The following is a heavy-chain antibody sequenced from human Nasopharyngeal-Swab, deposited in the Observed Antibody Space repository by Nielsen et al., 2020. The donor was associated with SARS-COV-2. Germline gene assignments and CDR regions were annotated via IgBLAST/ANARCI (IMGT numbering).Heavy chain of an antibody. D-gene: IGHD6-13*01. J-gene: IGHJ4*02. V-gene: IGHV3-33*08. Sequence: GESLKISCAASGFTFSSYGMHWVRQAPGKGLEWVAVIWYDGSNKYYADSVKGRFTISRDNSKNTLYLQMNSLRAEDTAVYYCARGGLDSSSWYGYYFDYWGQGNLVTVSS. CDR1: GFTFSSYG. CDR3: ARGGLDSSSWYGYYFDY. CDR2: IWYDGSNK.